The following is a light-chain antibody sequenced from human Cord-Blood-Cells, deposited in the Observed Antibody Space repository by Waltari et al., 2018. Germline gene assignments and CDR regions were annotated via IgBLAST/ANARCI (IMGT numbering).Light chain of an antibody. J-gene: IGKJ1*01. Sequence: DIVMTQSPDSLAVSLGERATINCKSSQSVLYSSNNKNYLAWYQQKPGQPPKLLIYWASTRESGVPARFSGSGSGTDFTLTISSLQAEDVAVYYCQQDYSTPPTFGQGTKVEIK. CDR1: QSVLYSSNNKNY. CDR2: WAS. V-gene: IGKV4-1*01. CDR3: QQDYSTPPT.